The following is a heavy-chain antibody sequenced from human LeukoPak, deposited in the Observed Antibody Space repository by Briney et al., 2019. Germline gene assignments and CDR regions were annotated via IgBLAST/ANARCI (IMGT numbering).Heavy chain of an antibody. Sequence: GASVKVSCKASGYTFTGYYMHWMRQAPGQGLEWMGWINPNSGGTNYAQKFQGRATMTRDTSISTAYMELSRLRSDDTAVYYCARAAGQWLVPLDYWGQGTLVTVSS. CDR1: GYTFTGYY. CDR2: INPNSGGT. CDR3: ARAAGQWLVPLDY. D-gene: IGHD6-19*01. J-gene: IGHJ4*02. V-gene: IGHV1-2*02.